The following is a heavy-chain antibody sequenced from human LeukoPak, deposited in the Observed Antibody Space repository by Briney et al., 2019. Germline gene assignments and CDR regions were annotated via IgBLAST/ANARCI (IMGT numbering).Heavy chain of an antibody. D-gene: IGHD2-8*01. CDR1: GGTFSSYA. Sequence: ASVKVSCKASGGTFSSYAISWVRQAPGQGLEWMGRIIPIFGIANYAQKFQGRVTITADKSTSTAYMELSSLRSEDTAVYYCARGPSRDIVLTVYADVYGMDVWGQGTTVTVSS. CDR2: IIPIFGIA. V-gene: IGHV1-69*04. CDR3: ARGPSRDIVLTVYADVYGMDV. J-gene: IGHJ6*02.